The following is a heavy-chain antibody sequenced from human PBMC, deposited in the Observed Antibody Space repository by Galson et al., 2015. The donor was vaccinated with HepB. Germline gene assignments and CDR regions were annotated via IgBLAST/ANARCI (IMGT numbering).Heavy chain of an antibody. D-gene: IGHD3-10*01. CDR1: GFTFRTYT. CDR2: ISGARSTI. CDR3: VKMYYYGPGSYLFDH. J-gene: IGHJ4*02. Sequence: SLRLSCAASGFTFRTYTFHWFRQAPGKGLEWVSYISGARSTIDHADSVKGRFTISRDNAKNSLFLQMNSLRAEDTAVYYCVKMYYYGPGSYLFDHWGQGTRVTVSS. V-gene: IGHV3-48*04.